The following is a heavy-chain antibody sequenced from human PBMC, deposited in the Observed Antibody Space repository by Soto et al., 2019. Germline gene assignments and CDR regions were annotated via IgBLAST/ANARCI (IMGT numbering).Heavy chain of an antibody. CDR1: GDSFTSYW. J-gene: IGHJ3*01. CDR2: IYPGDSDT. D-gene: IGHD5-12*01. V-gene: IGHV5-51*01. CDR3: ARQGSGYAGPWIGFDL. Sequence: PGESLKISCKGSGDSFTSYWIGWVRQMPVKGLEWMGIIYPGDSDTRYSPSFQGQVTISADKSISIAYLQWSSLKASDTAMYYCARQGSGYAGPWIGFDLWGQGTMVTVSS.